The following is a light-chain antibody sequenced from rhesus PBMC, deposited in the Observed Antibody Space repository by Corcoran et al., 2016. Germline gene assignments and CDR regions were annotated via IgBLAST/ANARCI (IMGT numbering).Light chain of an antibody. CDR1: QAIGNY. Sequence: DIQMTQSPSSLSASVGDTVTLTCRASQAIGNYVAWYQPKPGNAPRALMVYAAHLERGVPGRFSGSGSGTDFTLTIRSLQTEDFATYSCQRHNSLPFTFGPGTKLDSK. V-gene: IGKV1S14*01. CDR3: QRHNSLPFT. J-gene: IGKJ3*01. CDR2: YAA.